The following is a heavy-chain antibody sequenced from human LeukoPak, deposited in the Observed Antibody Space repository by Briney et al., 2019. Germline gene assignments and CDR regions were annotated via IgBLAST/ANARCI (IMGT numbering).Heavy chain of an antibody. CDR1: GFTFSSYE. V-gene: IGHV3-48*03. CDR3: ARGTTYYYDSSGYYQDY. CDR2: ISSSGSTI. J-gene: IGHJ4*02. Sequence: GGSLRLSCAASGFTFSSYEMNWVRQAPGKGLEWVSYISSSGSTIYYADSVKGRFTISRDNAKNSLYLQMNSLRAEDTAVYYCARGTTYYYDSSGYYQDYWGQGTLVTVSS. D-gene: IGHD3-22*01.